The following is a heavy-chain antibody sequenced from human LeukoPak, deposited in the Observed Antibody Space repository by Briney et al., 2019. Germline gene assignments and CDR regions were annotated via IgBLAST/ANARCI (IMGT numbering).Heavy chain of an antibody. CDR2: ISSSGSTI. CDR3: ARDYYDSSGYYNEGYMDV. V-gene: IGHV3-11*01. Sequence: GGSLRLSCAASGFTFSYYYMSWIRQAPGKGLEWVSYISSSGSTIYYADSVKGRFTISRDNAKNSLYLQMNSLRAEDTAVYYCARDYYDSSGYYNEGYMDVWGKGTTVTVPS. CDR1: GFTFSYYY. D-gene: IGHD3-22*01. J-gene: IGHJ6*03.